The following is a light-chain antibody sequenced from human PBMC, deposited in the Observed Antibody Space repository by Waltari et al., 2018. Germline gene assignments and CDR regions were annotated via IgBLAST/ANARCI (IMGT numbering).Light chain of an antibody. CDR1: SSAVGDYKY. J-gene: IGLJ2*01. Sequence: QSALTQPDSVSGSPGQTITISCTGTSSAVGDYKYVSWYQQYPGKAPKVIIYDAINRPSGVSNRFSGSKSGNSASLTISGLQAEDEAHYFCASFISSTSGVFGGGTRLTVL. V-gene: IGLV2-14*03. CDR3: ASFISSTSGV. CDR2: DAI.